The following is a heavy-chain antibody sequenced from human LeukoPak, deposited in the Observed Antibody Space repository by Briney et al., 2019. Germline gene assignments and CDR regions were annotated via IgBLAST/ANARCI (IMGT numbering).Heavy chain of an antibody. CDR2: INPNSGGT. D-gene: IGHD7-27*01. CDR3: ARTGDLGLALDY. V-gene: IGHV1-2*06. Sequence: ASVKVSCKASGYTFTGYYMHWVRQAPGQGLEWMGRINPNSGGTNYAQKFQGRVTTTRDTSISTAYMELSRLRSDDTAVYYCARTGDLGLALDYWGQGTLVTVSS. J-gene: IGHJ4*02. CDR1: GYTFTGYY.